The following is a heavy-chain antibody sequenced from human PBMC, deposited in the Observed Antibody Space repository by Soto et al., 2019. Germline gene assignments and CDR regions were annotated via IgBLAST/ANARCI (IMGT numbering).Heavy chain of an antibody. CDR1: GGSISSSSYY. V-gene: IGHV4-39*01. D-gene: IGHD2-2*01. J-gene: IGHJ6*02. CDR3: ARHARYCSSTSCYGVYYYGMDV. Sequence: SETLSLTCTVSGGSISSSSYYWGWIRQPPGKGLEWIGSIYYSGSTYYNPSLKSRVTISVDTSKNQFSLKQSSVTAADTAVYYCARHARYCSSTSCYGVYYYGMDVWGQGTTVS. CDR2: IYYSGST.